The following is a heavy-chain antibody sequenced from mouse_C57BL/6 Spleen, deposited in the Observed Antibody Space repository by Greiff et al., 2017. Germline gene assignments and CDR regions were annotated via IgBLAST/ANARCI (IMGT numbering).Heavy chain of an antibody. CDR3: AGDGSYYAMDY. Sequence: QVQLKESGPELVKPGASVKISCKASGYAFSSSWMNWVKQRPGKGLEWIGRIYPGDGDTNYNGKFKGKATLTADKSSSTAYMQLSSLTSEDSAVYLCAGDGSYYAMDYWGQGTSVTVSS. J-gene: IGHJ4*01. D-gene: IGHD2-3*01. CDR1: GYAFSSSW. CDR2: IYPGDGDT. V-gene: IGHV1-82*01.